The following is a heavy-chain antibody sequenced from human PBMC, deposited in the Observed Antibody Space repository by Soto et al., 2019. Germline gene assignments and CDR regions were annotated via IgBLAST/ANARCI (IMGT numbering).Heavy chain of an antibody. D-gene: IGHD4-17*01. CDR1: GFTFSSYG. J-gene: IGHJ4*02. CDR3: ARFDMGYGDYSVTPDYFDY. Sequence: QVQLVESGGGVVQPGRSLRLSCAASGFTFSSYGMHWVRQAPGKGLEWVAVIWYDGSNKYYADSVKGRFTISRDNSKNTLYLQMNSLRAEDTAVYYCARFDMGYGDYSVTPDYFDYWGQGTLVTVSS. V-gene: IGHV3-33*01. CDR2: IWYDGSNK.